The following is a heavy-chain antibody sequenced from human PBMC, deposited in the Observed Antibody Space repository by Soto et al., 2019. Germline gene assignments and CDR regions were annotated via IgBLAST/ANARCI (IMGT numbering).Heavy chain of an antibody. V-gene: IGHV3-9*01. J-gene: IGHJ4*02. CDR1: GFDFGEYT. CDR2: ISWNSGDI. Sequence: GGSLRLSCATSGFDFGEYTMHWVRQAPGKGLEWVSGISWNSGDIGYAGSVRGRFTISRDNAKKSLFLQMNSLSADDTALYHCVKALFRNNFASPWFDYRGPGPLVTASS. D-gene: IGHD3-9*01. CDR3: VKALFRNNFASPWFDY.